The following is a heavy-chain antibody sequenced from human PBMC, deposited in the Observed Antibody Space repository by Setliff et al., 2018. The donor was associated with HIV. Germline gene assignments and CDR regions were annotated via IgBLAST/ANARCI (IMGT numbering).Heavy chain of an antibody. CDR1: GFTFSSAW. CDR3: TTTAEAGHFDY. J-gene: IGHJ4*02. V-gene: IGHV3-7*01. Sequence: GGSLRLSCAASGFTFSSAWMSWVRQAPGKGLEWVANIKQDGSEKYYVDSVKGRFTISRDNAKNSLYVQMNSLRVEDTAVYYCTTTAEAGHFDYWGQGTLVTV. D-gene: IGHD6-13*01. CDR2: IKQDGSEK.